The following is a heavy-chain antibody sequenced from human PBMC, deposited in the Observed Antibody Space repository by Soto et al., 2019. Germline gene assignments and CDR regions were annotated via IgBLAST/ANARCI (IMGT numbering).Heavy chain of an antibody. CDR1: GGTFSSYA. CDR2: IIPIFGTA. V-gene: IGHV1-69*06. D-gene: IGHD2-2*01. J-gene: IGHJ6*02. Sequence: QVQLVQSGAEVKKPGSLVKVSCKASGGTFSSYAISWVRQAPGQGLEWMGGIIPIFGTANYAQKFQGRVTITADKSTSTAYMELSSLRSEDTAVYYCARTDIVVVPASPPYYYYGMDVWGQGTTVTVSS. CDR3: ARTDIVVVPASPPYYYYGMDV.